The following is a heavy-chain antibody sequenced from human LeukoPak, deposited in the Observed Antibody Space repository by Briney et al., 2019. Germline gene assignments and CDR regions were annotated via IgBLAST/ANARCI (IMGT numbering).Heavy chain of an antibody. D-gene: IGHD2-2*01. Sequence: HPGGSLGLSSAASGFTFNNYGMHWVRQAPGRGLEWVAFIRYDGSKKYYADSVRGRFTISRDNSKNTLYLQVNSLRVEDTAVYYCAKDLCSSTSCYLDIWGQGAMVTVSS. CDR1: GFTFNNYG. V-gene: IGHV3-30*02. J-gene: IGHJ3*02. CDR3: AKDLCSSTSCYLDI. CDR2: IRYDGSKK.